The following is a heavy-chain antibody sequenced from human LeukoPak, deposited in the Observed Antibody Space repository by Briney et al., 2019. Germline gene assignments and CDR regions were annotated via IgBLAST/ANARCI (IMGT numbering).Heavy chain of an antibody. CDR2: ISSSSSYI. V-gene: IGHV3-21*01. D-gene: IGHD3-22*01. Sequence: GGSLRLSCAASGFTFSSYSMNWVRQAPGKGLEWVSSISSSSSYIYYADSVKGRFTISRDNAKNSLYLQMSSLRAEDTAVYYCARETIAYYYDSSGYLFDYWGQGTLVTVSS. CDR3: ARETIAYYYDSSGYLFDY. CDR1: GFTFSSYS. J-gene: IGHJ4*02.